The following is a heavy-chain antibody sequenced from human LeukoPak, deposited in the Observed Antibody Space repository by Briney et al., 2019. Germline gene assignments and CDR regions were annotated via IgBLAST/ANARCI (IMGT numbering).Heavy chain of an antibody. CDR3: ARVLGGATTFFYYYYYMDV. CDR2: IYYSRST. V-gene: IGHV4-59*01. Sequence: PSETLSLTCTVSGGSISSYYWSWIRQPPGKGLEWIGYIYYSRSTNYNPSLKSRVTISVDTSKNQFSLKLSSVTAADTAVYYCARVLGGATTFFYYYYYMDVWGKGTTVTVSS. CDR1: GGSISSYY. D-gene: IGHD1-26*01. J-gene: IGHJ6*03.